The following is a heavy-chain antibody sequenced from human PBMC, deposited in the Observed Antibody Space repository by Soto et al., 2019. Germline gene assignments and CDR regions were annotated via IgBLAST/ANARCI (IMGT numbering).Heavy chain of an antibody. CDR3: ARGIGDGYDLDY. J-gene: IGHJ4*02. Sequence: QVQLVESVGGVVQPGTSLRLSCAVSGFTFRSYATHWVRQAPGGGLEWVALISYDGNNNYYADSVKGRFTISRDTFKNTLFLQMNSLRREATAMYYCARGIGDGYDLDYWGQGTLVTVSS. V-gene: IGHV3-30-3*01. CDR2: ISYDGNNN. D-gene: IGHD5-12*01. CDR1: GFTFRSYA.